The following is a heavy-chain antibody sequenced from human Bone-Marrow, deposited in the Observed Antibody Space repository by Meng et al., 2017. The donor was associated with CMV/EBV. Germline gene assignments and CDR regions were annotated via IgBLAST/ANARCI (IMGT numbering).Heavy chain of an antibody. CDR2: VYYSGST. CDR3: ARASYDSSGYYYYFDQ. CDR1: GASLGSYY. J-gene: IGHJ4*02. D-gene: IGHD3-22*01. V-gene: IGHV4-59*01. Sequence: GSLRLSCNVSGASLGSYYWSWIRQSPGKGLEWIGYVYYSGSTDYNPSLKSRLTISVDTSKNQFSLQLSSVTAADTAVYYCARASYDSSGYYYYFDQWGPGPLVTCYS.